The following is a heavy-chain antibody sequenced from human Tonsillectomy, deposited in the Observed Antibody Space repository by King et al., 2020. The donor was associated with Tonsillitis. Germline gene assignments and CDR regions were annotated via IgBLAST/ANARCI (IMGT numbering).Heavy chain of an antibody. J-gene: IGHJ4*02. Sequence: EVQLLESGGGLVQPGGSLRLSCAASGFTFSSYAMTWVRQAPGKGLEWVSSISGSGNSTYYADSVQGRLTISRDNAKNTLYWQMNSRKAEDTAVYYCATEKMVHGYNYVGYFDCWGQGALVTVSS. V-gene: IGHV3-23*01. CDR3: ATEKMVHGYNYVGYFDC. D-gene: IGHD5-24*01. CDR2: ISGSGNST. CDR1: GFTFSSYA.